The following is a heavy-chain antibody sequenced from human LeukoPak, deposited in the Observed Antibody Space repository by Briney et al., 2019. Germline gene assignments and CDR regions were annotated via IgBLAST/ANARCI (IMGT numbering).Heavy chain of an antibody. V-gene: IGHV3-23*01. CDR2: ISGSGGST. J-gene: IGHJ5*02. CDR1: GFTFSPYA. D-gene: IGHD2-8*02. Sequence: PGGSLRLSCAASGFTFSPYAMSWVRQAPGKGLEWVSTISGSGGSTYYADSVKGRFTISRGNSKNTLYLQMNSLRAEDTAVYYCAKGLVPTALATGFDPWGQGTLVTVSS. CDR3: AKGLVPTALATGFDP.